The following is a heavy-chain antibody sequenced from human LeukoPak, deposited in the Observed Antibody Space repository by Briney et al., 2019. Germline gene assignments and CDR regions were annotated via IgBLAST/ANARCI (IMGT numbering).Heavy chain of an antibody. J-gene: IGHJ5*02. V-gene: IGHV4-59*01. D-gene: IGHD2-15*01. CDR3: AREIEYCSGGDCKRWFDP. CDR1: GGPISSNY. Sequence: PSETLSLTCTVSGGPISSNYWNWIRQPPGKGLEWIAYIHYDGSISSNPSLKSRVTISMDTSKNQFSLHLSSVTAADTALYYCAREIEYCSGGDCKRWFDPWGQGTLVTVSS. CDR2: IHYDGSI.